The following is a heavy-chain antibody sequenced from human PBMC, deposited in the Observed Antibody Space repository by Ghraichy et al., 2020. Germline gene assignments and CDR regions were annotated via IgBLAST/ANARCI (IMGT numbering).Heavy chain of an antibody. CDR2: IYSGGST. D-gene: IGHD6-6*01. CDR3: ARDKQLGYTNWFDP. V-gene: IGHV3-53*01. CDR1: GFTVSSNY. J-gene: IGHJ5*02. Sequence: GGSLRLSCAASGFTVSSNYMSWVRQAPGKGLEWVSVIYSGGSTYYADSVKGRFTISRDNSKNTLYLQMNSLRAEDTAVYYCARDKQLGYTNWFDPWGQGTLVTVSS.